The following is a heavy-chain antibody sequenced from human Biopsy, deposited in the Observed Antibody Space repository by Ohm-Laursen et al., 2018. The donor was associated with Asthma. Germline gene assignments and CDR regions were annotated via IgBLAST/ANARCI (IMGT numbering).Heavy chain of an antibody. CDR3: ARAQDYYDSRGYYRSFDY. J-gene: IGHJ4*02. V-gene: IGHV4-31*03. Sequence: SQTLSLTCPVSYGSITSGGYYWTWIHQHPGKGLEWIGFIYYSGSTYYNPSLKSRVSISIDTSKNQFSLKLSSVTAADTAVYYCARAQDYYDSRGYYRSFDYWGQGTLVTVSS. CDR1: YGSITSGGYY. D-gene: IGHD3-22*01. CDR2: IYYSGST.